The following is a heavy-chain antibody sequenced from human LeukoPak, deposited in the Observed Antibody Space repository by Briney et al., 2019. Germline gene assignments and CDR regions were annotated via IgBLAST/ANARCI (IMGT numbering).Heavy chain of an antibody. V-gene: IGHV4-34*01. Sequence: SETLSLTRAVYGGSFSGYYWSWIRQPPGKGLEWIGEINHSGSTNYNPSLKSRVTISVDTSKNQFSLKLSSVTAADTAVYYCARDSGYSYGNNNWFDPWGQGTLVTVSS. J-gene: IGHJ5*02. CDR1: GGSFSGYY. CDR2: INHSGST. D-gene: IGHD5-18*01. CDR3: ARDSGYSYGNNNWFDP.